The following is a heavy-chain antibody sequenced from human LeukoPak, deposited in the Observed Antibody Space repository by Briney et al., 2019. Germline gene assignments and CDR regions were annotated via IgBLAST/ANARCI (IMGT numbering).Heavy chain of an antibody. D-gene: IGHD6-19*01. CDR3: ASGYSSGWSQYYY. V-gene: IGHV4-61*02. CDR2: IYTSGTT. J-gene: IGHJ4*02. CDR1: GGSISSGRYY. Sequence: SETLSLTCTVSGGSISSGRYYWSWIRQPAGKGLEWIGRIYTSGTTTYNPALKSRVTISVDTSKNQFSLKLSSVTAADTAVYYCASGYSSGWSQYYYWGQGTLVTVSS.